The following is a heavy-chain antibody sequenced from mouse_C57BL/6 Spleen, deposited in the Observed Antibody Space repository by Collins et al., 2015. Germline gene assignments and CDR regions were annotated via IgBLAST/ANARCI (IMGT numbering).Heavy chain of an antibody. Sequence: VQLQQPGAELVKPGASVKMSCRPSGYTFTSYWITWVKQRPGQGLEWIGDIYPGSGSSDYNEKFKSKATLTVDTSSSTAYMQLSSLTSEDSAVYYCARRFDYYGSSYRYFDVWGTGTTVTVS. D-gene: IGHD1-1*01. J-gene: IGHJ1*03. V-gene: IGHV1-55*01. CDR3: ARRFDYYGSSYRYFDV. CDR2: IYPGSGSS. CDR1: GYTFTSYW.